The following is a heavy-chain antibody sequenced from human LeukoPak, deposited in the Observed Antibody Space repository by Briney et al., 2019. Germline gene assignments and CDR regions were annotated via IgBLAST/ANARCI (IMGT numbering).Heavy chain of an antibody. D-gene: IGHD1-1*01. V-gene: IGHV1-46*01. CDR1: GGTFSSHA. CDR3: ARDLRVRIGPTNWNDGGDYYYGMDV. CDR2: INPSGGST. J-gene: IGHJ6*02. Sequence: ASVKVSCKASGGTFSSHAFSWVRQAPGQGLEWMGIINPSGGSTSYAQKFQGRVTMTRDTSTSTVYMELSSLRSEDTAVYYCARDLRVRIGPTNWNDGGDYYYGMDVWGQGTTVTVSS.